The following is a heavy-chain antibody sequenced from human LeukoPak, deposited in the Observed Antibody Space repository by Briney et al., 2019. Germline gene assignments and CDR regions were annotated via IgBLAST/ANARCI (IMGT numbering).Heavy chain of an antibody. J-gene: IGHJ2*01. CDR3: AGDSGYRAYLYFDL. Sequence: SQTLSLTCTVSGGSISSGGYYWSWIRQHPGKGLEWIGYIYYSGSTSYNPSLKSRVTISVATSKNQFSLKLSSVTAADTAVYYCAGDSGYRAYLYFDLWGRGTLVTVSS. V-gene: IGHV4-31*03. CDR1: GGSISSGGYY. D-gene: IGHD3-10*01. CDR2: IYYSGST.